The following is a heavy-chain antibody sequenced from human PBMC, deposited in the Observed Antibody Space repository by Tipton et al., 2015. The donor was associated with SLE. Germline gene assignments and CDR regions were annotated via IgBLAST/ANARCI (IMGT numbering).Heavy chain of an antibody. D-gene: IGHD3-22*01. J-gene: IGHJ4*02. Sequence: VQLVQSGAEVKKPGESLKISCKGSGYSFTSYWIGWVRQMPGKGLEWMGIIYPGDSDTRYSPSFQGQVTISADKSISTAYLQWSSLKASDTAMYYCARQVNYYDSSGYPYYFDYWGQGTLVTVSS. CDR1: GYSFTSYW. CDR3: ARQVNYYDSSGYPYYFDY. CDR2: IYPGDSDT. V-gene: IGHV5-51*01.